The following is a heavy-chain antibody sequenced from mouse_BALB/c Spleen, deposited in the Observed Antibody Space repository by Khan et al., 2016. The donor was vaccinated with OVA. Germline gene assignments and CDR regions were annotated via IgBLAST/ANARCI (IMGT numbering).Heavy chain of an antibody. CDR3: AREASSGALSFPY. CDR2: INPYNAGT. Sequence: EVELVESGPELVEPGASVKMSCKASGYTFTNYVMHWVKQKPGQGLEWIAYINPYNAGTRYNEKFKGKATLTSDISSTTAYMELSSLNSEDSAVYYCAREASSGALSFPYWGQGTLVTVSA. CDR1: GYTFTNYV. D-gene: IGHD6-1*01. J-gene: IGHJ3*01. V-gene: IGHV1S136*01.